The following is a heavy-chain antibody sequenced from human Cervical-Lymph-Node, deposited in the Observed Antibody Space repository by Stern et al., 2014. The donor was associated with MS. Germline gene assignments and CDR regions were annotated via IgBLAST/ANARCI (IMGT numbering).Heavy chain of an antibody. CDR3: ASYMDSSGYLAYFDS. CDR1: GASVSSGRYY. V-gene: IGHV4-61*01. CDR2: IYHSGST. J-gene: IGHJ4*02. D-gene: IGHD3-22*01. Sequence: QLQLQESGPGLVKPSATLSLSCTVSGASVSSGRYYWNWIRQPPGKGLEYIGYIYHSGSTNYSPSLKSRVTMSLDTSKNLFSLKLSSVTAADSAVYYCASYMDSSGYLAYFDSWGQGALVTVSS.